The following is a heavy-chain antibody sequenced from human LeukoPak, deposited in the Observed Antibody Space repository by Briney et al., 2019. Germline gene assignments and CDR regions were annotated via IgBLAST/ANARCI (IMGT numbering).Heavy chain of an antibody. CDR2: MNPNSGNT. CDR3: ARGRGGFYCSGGSCYSVWFDP. D-gene: IGHD2-15*01. V-gene: IGHV1-8*01. Sequence: ASVKVSCKDSGYTFTSYDINWVRQATGQGLEWMGWMNPNSGNTGYAQKFQGRVTMTRNTSISTAYMELSSLRSEDTAVYYCARGRGGFYCSGGSCYSVWFDPWGQGTLVTVSS. J-gene: IGHJ5*02. CDR1: GYTFTSYD.